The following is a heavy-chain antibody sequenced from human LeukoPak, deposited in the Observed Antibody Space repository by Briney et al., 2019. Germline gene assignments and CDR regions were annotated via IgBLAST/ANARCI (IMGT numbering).Heavy chain of an antibody. J-gene: IGHJ3*02. D-gene: IGHD6-13*01. CDR3: AKVGYSSSHDAFDI. Sequence: GGSLRLSCAASGFTVSSNYMSWVRQAPGKGLEWVSVIYSGGSTYYADSVKGRFTISRDNSKNTLYLQMNSLRAEDTAVYYCAKVGYSSSHDAFDIWGQGTMVTVSS. V-gene: IGHV3-53*01. CDR2: IYSGGST. CDR1: GFTVSSNY.